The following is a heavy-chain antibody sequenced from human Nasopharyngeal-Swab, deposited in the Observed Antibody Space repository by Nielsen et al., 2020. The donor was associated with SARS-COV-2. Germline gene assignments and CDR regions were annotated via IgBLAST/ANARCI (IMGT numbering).Heavy chain of an antibody. D-gene: IGHD6-19*01. CDR3: ASAGGSGWYAFDI. J-gene: IGHJ3*02. CDR2: IGVAGDT. V-gene: IGHV3-13*01. CDR1: GFSLHNYD. Sequence: GESLKLSCAASGFSLHNYDLHWVLQATGKGLEWVSAIGVAGDTYYPHSVKGRFTISRENARSSLYLQMNSLTAGDTAMYYCASAGGSGWYAFDIWGQGTMVIVSS.